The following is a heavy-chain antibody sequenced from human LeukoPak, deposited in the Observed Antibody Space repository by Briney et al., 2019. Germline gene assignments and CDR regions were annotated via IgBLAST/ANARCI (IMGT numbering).Heavy chain of an antibody. CDR1: GFTFSSYS. Sequence: GGSLRLSCAASGFTFSSYSMNWVRQAPGKGLEWVSSISSSSSYIYYADSVKGRFTISRDNSKNTLYLQMNSLRAEDTAVYYCAKRAGRIYWGQGTLVTVSS. J-gene: IGHJ4*02. V-gene: IGHV3-21*04. CDR3: AKRAGRIY. D-gene: IGHD1-1*01. CDR2: ISSSSSYI.